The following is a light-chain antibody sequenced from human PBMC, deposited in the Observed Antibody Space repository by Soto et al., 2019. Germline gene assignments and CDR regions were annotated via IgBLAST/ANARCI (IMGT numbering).Light chain of an antibody. CDR2: DAS. CDR1: QSVSTN. V-gene: IGKV3D-15*01. CDR3: HSYDKWPPGA. J-gene: IGKJ1*01. Sequence: EIVVTQFPATLSESPGERVTLSCRASQSVSTNLAWYQQRPGEAPRLLIFDASARAVDIPGGFSGSGSGTEFTLTISSLQPEDFAVYFCHSYDKWPPGAFGQGTKVDIK.